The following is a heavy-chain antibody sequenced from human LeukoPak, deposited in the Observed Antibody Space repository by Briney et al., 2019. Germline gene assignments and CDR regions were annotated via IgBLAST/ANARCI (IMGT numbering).Heavy chain of an antibody. Sequence: GGSLRLSCAASGFTFSNYAIHWVRQAPGKGLEWVAVISYDGSNKYYADSVKGRFTISRDNSKNTLYLQMNSLRAEDTAVYYCAKENYDSSGYYYVYYWGQGTLVTVSS. CDR3: AKENYDSSGYYYVYY. J-gene: IGHJ4*02. D-gene: IGHD3-22*01. V-gene: IGHV3-30*04. CDR1: GFTFSNYA. CDR2: ISYDGSNK.